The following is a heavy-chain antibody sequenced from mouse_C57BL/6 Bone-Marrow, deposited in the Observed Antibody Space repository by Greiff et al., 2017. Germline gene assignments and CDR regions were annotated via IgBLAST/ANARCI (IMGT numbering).Heavy chain of an antibody. CDR3: ARFYYCSSYGFAY. CDR2: IYPGSGST. Sequence: VQLQQPGAELVKPGASVKMSCKASGYTFTSYWITWVKQRPGQGLEWIGDIYPGSGSTNYNEKFKSKATLTVDTSSSTAYMQLSSLTSEDSAVYYCARFYYCSSYGFAYWGQGTLVTVSA. V-gene: IGHV1-55*01. CDR1: GYTFTSYW. D-gene: IGHD1-1*01. J-gene: IGHJ3*01.